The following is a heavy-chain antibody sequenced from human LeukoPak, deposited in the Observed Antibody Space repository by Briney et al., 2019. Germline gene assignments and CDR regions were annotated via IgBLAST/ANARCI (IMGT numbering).Heavy chain of an antibody. Sequence: GGSLRLSCVASGFTFSDYYMSWIRQTPGKGLEWVSYISSSGSSIYYADSVKGRFTISRDNAKNSLYLQMNSLTVEDTAVYYCARDTPHYYDSSGYYPVDYWGQGTLVTVSS. CDR1: GFTFSDYY. CDR3: ARDTPHYYDSSGYYPVDY. V-gene: IGHV3-11*04. CDR2: ISSSGSSI. D-gene: IGHD3-22*01. J-gene: IGHJ4*02.